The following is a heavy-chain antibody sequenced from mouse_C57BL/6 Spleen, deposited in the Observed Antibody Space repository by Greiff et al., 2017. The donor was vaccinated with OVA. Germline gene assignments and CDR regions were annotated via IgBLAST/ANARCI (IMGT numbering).Heavy chain of an antibody. CDR3: ARKDYYGSSSVNYAMDY. CDR1: GYSFTDYN. V-gene: IGHV1-39*01. CDR2: INPNYGTT. Sequence: EVQLQESGPELVKPGASVKISCKASGYSFTDYNMNWVKQSNGKSLEWIGVINPNYGTTSYNQKFKGKATLTVDQSSSTAYMQLNSLTSEDSAVYYCARKDYYGSSSVNYAMDYWGQGTSVTVSS. J-gene: IGHJ4*01. D-gene: IGHD1-1*01.